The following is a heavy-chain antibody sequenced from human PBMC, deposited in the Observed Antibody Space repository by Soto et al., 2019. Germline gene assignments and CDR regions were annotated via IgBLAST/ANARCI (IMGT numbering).Heavy chain of an antibody. D-gene: IGHD2-15*01. J-gene: IGHJ4*02. CDR1: GFTFSSYA. V-gene: IGHV3-23*01. CDR2: ISGSGGST. Sequence: LRLSCAASGFTFSSYAMSWVRQAPGKGLEWVSAISGSGGSTYYADSVKGRFTISRDNSKNTLYLQMNSLRAEDTAVYYCAKVGCSGGSCYVGGVDYWGQGTLVTVSS. CDR3: AKVGCSGGSCYVGGVDY.